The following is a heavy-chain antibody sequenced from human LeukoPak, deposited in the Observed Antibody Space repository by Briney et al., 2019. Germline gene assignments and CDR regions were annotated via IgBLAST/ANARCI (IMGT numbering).Heavy chain of an antibody. Sequence: SETLSLTCTVSGGSISSYYWSWIRQPPGKGLEWIGYIYYNGSTNYNPSLKSRVTISVDTSKNQFSLKLSSVTAADTAVYYCARVYSSGWYYVYFDYWGQGTLVTVSS. CDR1: GGSISSYY. D-gene: IGHD6-19*01. J-gene: IGHJ4*02. V-gene: IGHV4-59*08. CDR3: ARVYSSGWYYVYFDY. CDR2: IYYNGST.